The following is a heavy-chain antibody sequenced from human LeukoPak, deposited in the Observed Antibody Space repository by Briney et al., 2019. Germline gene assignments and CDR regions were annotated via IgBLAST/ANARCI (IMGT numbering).Heavy chain of an antibody. D-gene: IGHD3-16*01. J-gene: IGHJ5*02. V-gene: IGHV3-53*01. CDR1: GFTVDSNY. Sequence: GGSLRLSCAASGFTVDSNYLSWVRQAPGKGLEWVSTIYTGGNTYYAASVKGRFTISRDFSKNTVFLHMNSLRAEDTAMYYCARGRRFGFDPWGQGTLVVVSS. CDR2: IYTGGNT. CDR3: ARGRRFGFDP.